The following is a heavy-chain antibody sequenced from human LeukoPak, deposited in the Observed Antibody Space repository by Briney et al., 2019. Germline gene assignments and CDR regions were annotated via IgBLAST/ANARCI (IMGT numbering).Heavy chain of an antibody. CDR2: MNPNSGNT. V-gene: IGHV1-8*03. CDR1: GYTFTSYD. CDR3: ARGEMAHSSPPYYYYYMDV. Sequence: ASVKVSCKASGYTFTSYDINWVRQATGQGLEWMGWMNPNSGNTGYAQKFQGRVTITRNTSISTAYMELSSLRSEDTAVYYCARGEMAHSSPPYYYYYMDVWGKGPRSPSP. J-gene: IGHJ6*03. D-gene: IGHD5-24*01.